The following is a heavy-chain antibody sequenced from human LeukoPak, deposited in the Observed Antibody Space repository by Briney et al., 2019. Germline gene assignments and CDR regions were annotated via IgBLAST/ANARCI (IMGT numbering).Heavy chain of an antibody. D-gene: IGHD2-2*01. J-gene: IGHJ4*02. CDR2: IYYSGST. V-gene: IGHV4-59*08. CDR3: ARHRYCSSTSCYPGTSFDY. Sequence: SETLSLTCAVYGGSFSGYYWSWIRQPPGKGLEWIGYIYYSGSTNYNPSLKSRVTISVDTSKNQFSLKLSSVTAADTAVYYCARHRYCSSTSCYPGTSFDYWGQGTLVTVSS. CDR1: GGSFSGYY.